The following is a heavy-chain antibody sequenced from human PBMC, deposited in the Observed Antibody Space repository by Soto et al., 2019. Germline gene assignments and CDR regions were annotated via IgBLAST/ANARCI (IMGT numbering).Heavy chain of an antibody. D-gene: IGHD3-9*01. CDR2: IWYDGSDK. Sequence: GGSLRLSCAASGFTFFNYVMHLVRQAPGQGPEWVAAIWYDGSDKYYEDSVKGRFTISRDNSKNTLYMQMNSLRAEDTAVYYCARDKLRTFDWLDDNWFDPWGQRTLVTVSS. V-gene: IGHV3-33*01. CDR3: ARDKLRTFDWLDDNWFDP. J-gene: IGHJ5*02. CDR1: GFTFFNYV.